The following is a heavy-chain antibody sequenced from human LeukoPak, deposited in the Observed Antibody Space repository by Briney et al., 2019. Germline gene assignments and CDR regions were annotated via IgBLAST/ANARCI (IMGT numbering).Heavy chain of an antibody. Sequence: SETLSLTCAVSGGSISSSNWWSWVRQPPGKGLEWIGEISHSGNTNYNPPLKSRVTISIDKSNNQFSLKLSSVTAADTAVYYCARGGLTFGGNWGQGTLVTVSS. CDR1: GGSISSSNW. CDR2: ISHSGNT. J-gene: IGHJ4*02. V-gene: IGHV4/OR15-8*02. CDR3: ARGGLTFGGN. D-gene: IGHD1-14*01.